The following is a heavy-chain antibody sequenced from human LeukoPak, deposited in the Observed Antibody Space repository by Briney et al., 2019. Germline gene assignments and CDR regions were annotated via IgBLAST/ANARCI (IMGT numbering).Heavy chain of an antibody. CDR2: INHSGST. V-gene: IGHV4-34*01. CDR3: ARAAYTIDY. D-gene: IGHD4-11*01. CDR1: GGSFSGYY. Sequence: SETLSLTCAVYGGSFSGYYWSWIRQPPGKGLEWIGEINHSGSTNYNPSLKSRVTISVDTSKNQFSLKLSSVTAADTAVYYCARAAYTIDYRGQGTLVTVSS. J-gene: IGHJ4*02.